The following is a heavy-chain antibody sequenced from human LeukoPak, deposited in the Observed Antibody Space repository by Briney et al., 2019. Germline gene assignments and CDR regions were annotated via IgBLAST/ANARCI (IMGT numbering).Heavy chain of an antibody. CDR1: GFTLSSYS. Sequence: GGSLRLSCAASGFTLSSYSMNWVRQAPGKGLEWVSSISSSSSYIYYADSVKGRFTISRDNAKNSLYLQMNSLRAEDTAVYYCARVSGSLQDYYYGMDVWGQGTTVTVSS. CDR3: ARVSGSLQDYYYGMDV. CDR2: ISSSSSYI. J-gene: IGHJ6*02. D-gene: IGHD1-26*01. V-gene: IGHV3-21*01.